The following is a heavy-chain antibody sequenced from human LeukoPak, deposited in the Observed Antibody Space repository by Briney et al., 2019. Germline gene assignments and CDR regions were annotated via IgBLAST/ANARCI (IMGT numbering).Heavy chain of an antibody. CDR2: IIGSGGTT. Sequence: ETLSLTCTVSGGSINSSSYYWGWIRQPPGKGLEWVSGIIGSGGTTFYVDSVKGQFTISRDNSKNTLYLQMNSLRAEDTAVYYCARDGYSSGYFDYWGQGTLVAVSS. J-gene: IGHJ4*02. CDR3: ARDGYSSGYFDY. CDR1: GGSINSSSYY. D-gene: IGHD6-19*01. V-gene: IGHV3-23*01.